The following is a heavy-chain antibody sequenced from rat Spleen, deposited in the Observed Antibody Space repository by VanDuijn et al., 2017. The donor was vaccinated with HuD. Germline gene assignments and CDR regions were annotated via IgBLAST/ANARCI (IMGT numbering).Heavy chain of an antibody. J-gene: IGHJ3*01. D-gene: IGHD1-11*01. CDR2: INNAGST. CDR3: ETSEGVHDYLPFAY. Sequence: EVQLQESGPGLVKPSQSLSLTCSVTGYSITSSYRWNWIRKFPGNKLEWLGYINNAGSTVYNPSLKSRISITRDTSKNQFFLKVNSVSTDDTAAYYFETSEGVHDYLPFAYWGQGTLVTVSA. CDR1: GYSITSSYR. V-gene: IGHV3-3*01.